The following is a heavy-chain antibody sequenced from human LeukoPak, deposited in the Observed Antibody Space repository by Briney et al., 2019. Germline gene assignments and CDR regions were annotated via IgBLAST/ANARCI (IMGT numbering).Heavy chain of an antibody. J-gene: IGHJ4*02. CDR3: AKSMTTVTTSYFDS. V-gene: IGHV3-23*01. CDR1: GFTFSSYA. D-gene: IGHD4-17*01. Sequence: PGGSLRLSCAASGFTFSSYAMSWVRQAPGKGLEWVSAISGSAGSTYYADSVKGRFTISRDNSKNTLYLQMDSLRAEDTAVYYCAKSMTTVTTSYFDSWGQGTLVTVSS. CDR2: ISGSAGST.